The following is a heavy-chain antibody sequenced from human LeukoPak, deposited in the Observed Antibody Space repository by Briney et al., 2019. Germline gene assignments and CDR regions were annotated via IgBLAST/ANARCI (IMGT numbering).Heavy chain of an antibody. V-gene: IGHV3-30*03. J-gene: IGHJ4*02. CDR1: GFTFSSYG. D-gene: IGHD5-24*01. CDR2: ISYDGSNK. Sequence: PGGSLRLSCAAPGFTFSSYGMHWVRQAPGKGLEWVAVISYDGSNKYYADSVKGRFTISRDNSKNTLYLQMNSLRVEDTAVYYCAPEGDGYILFDCWGQGTLVTVSS. CDR3: APEGDGYILFDC.